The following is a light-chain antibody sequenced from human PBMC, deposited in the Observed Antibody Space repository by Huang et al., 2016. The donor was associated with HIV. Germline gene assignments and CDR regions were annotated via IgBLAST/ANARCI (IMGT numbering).Light chain of an antibody. CDR2: DSS. CDR3: QQSYSMPIT. CDR1: QPINTY. J-gene: IGKJ5*01. V-gene: IGKV1-39*01. Sequence: DIQVTQSPSSLSASVGDRVTITCRASQPINTYLNWYQQKPGKAPKLLIYDSSTLQSGVPSRFSGSGSATDFTLTISSLQPEDFATYYCQQSYSMPITFGLGTRRRL.